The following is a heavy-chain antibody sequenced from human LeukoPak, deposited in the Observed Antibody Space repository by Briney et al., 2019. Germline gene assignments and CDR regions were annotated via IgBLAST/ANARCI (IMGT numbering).Heavy chain of an antibody. CDR3: ARGVVHGYYYYMDV. D-gene: IGHD3-16*02. CDR2: VIPVLGKA. J-gene: IGHJ6*03. Sequence: SVKVSCKASGGTFFNYGVTWVRQAPGQGLEWMGGVIPVLGKAHYAQSLQGRVTITADESTSTAYVELNDLTSDDTAIYYCARGVVHGYYYYMDVWGKGTTVTVSS. V-gene: IGHV1-69*01. CDR1: GGTFFNYG.